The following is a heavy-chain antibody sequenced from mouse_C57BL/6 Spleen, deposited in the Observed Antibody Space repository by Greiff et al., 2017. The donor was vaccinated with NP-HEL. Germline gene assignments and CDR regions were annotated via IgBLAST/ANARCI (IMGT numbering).Heavy chain of an antibody. J-gene: IGHJ4*01. V-gene: IGHV5-17*01. CDR3: ASEPYYYGSPYAMDY. Sequence: DVKLVESGGGLVKPGGSLKLSCAASGFTFSDYGMHWVRQAPEKGLEWVAYISSGSSTIYYADTVKGRFTISRDNAKNTLFLQMTSLRSEDTAMYYCASEPYYYGSPYAMDYWGQGTSVTVSS. CDR1: GFTFSDYG. D-gene: IGHD1-1*01. CDR2: ISSGSSTI.